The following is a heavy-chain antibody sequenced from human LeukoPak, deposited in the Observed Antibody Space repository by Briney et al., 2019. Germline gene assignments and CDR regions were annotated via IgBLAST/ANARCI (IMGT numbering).Heavy chain of an antibody. D-gene: IGHD4-11*01. J-gene: IGHJ6*03. CDR2: IIPIFGTA. CDR1: GGTFSSYA. CDR3: ARRFHLQFGFDYYMDV. V-gene: IGHV1-69*01. Sequence: ASVKVSCKASGGTFSSYAISWVRQAPGQGLEWMGGIIPIFGTANYAQKFQGRVTITADESTSTAYMELSSLRSEDTAVYYCARRFHLQFGFDYYMDVWGKGTTVTVSS.